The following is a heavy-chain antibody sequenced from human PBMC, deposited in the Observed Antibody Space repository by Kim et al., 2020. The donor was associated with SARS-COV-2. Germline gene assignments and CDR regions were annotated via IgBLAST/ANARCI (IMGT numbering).Heavy chain of an antibody. D-gene: IGHD4-17*01. J-gene: IGHJ4*02. V-gene: IGHV3-30*02. CDR3: AKDLRFKDAYHYGCLDY. Sequence: SVKGRFTISRDNSRNTLYLEMNSLRPDDTAVYYCAKDLRFKDAYHYGCLDYWGQGTLITVSS.